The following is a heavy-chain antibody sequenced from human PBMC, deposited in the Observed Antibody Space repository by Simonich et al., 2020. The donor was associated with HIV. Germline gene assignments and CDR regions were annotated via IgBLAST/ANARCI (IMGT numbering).Heavy chain of an antibody. CDR2: ITYDGSNK. J-gene: IGHJ4*02. Sequence: QVQLVESGGGVVQPGRSLRLSCAASGFTSSSYAMHWVRQAPGKGLERVAGITYDGSNKNYADSVKGRFTLSSDNSNNTRYRQMNSLRAEDTAVYYCASGGSISSVWADDYWGQGTLVTVSS. D-gene: IGHD3-16*01. CDR1: GFTSSSYA. CDR3: ASGGSISSVWADDY. V-gene: IGHV3-30*07.